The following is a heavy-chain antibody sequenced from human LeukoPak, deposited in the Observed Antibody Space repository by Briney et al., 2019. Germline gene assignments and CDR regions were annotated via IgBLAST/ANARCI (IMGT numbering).Heavy chain of an antibody. V-gene: IGHV3-72*01. J-gene: IGHJ4*02. CDR1: GFTFSDHY. Sequence: GGSLRLSCAASGFTFSDHYMDWVRQAPGKGLEWVGRTRNKANGYTTEYAASVKGRFTISRDDSKNSLYLQMNSLKTEDTAVYYCATSWRSTAFDYWGQGTLVTVSS. CDR3: ATSWRSTAFDY. CDR2: TRNKANGYTT.